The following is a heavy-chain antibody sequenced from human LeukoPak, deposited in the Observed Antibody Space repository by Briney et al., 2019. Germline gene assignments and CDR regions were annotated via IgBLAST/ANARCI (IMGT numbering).Heavy chain of an antibody. D-gene: IGHD1-1*01. CDR2: IYYSGST. CDR3: AKTTYAYYFDY. V-gene: IGHV4-59*01. J-gene: IGHJ4*02. CDR1: GGSISSYY. Sequence: PSETLSLTCTVSGGSISSYYWSWIRQPPGKGLELIGYIYYSGSTNYNPSLKSRVTISVDTSKNQFSLKLSSVTAADTAVYYCAKTTYAYYFDYWGQGTLVTVSS.